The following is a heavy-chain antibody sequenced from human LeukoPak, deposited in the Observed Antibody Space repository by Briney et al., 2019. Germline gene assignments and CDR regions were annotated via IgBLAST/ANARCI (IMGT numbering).Heavy chain of an antibody. CDR3: ARELYCGGDCYAFDI. D-gene: IGHD2-21*02. V-gene: IGHV4-59*12. J-gene: IGHJ3*02. CDR2: IYYSGST. CDR1: GGSISSYY. Sequence: SETLSLTCTVSGGSISSYYWSWIRQPPGKGLEWIGYIYYSGSTNYNPSLKSRVTISVDTSKNQFSLKLSSVTAADTAVYYCARELYCGGDCYAFDIWGQGTMVTVSS.